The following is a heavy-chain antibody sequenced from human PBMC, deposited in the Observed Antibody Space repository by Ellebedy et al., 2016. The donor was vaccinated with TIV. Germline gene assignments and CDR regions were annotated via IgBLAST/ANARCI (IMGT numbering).Heavy chain of an antibody. CDR2: ISSSSSYT. J-gene: IGHJ4*02. Sequence: GGSLRLSXAASGFTFSDYYMSWIRQAPGKGLEWVSYISSSSSYTNYADSVKGRFTISRDNAKNSLYLQMNSLRAEDTAVYYCARDRFYGSGTLADYWGQGTLVTVSS. V-gene: IGHV3-11*05. CDR1: GFTFSDYY. CDR3: ARDRFYGSGTLADY. D-gene: IGHD3-10*01.